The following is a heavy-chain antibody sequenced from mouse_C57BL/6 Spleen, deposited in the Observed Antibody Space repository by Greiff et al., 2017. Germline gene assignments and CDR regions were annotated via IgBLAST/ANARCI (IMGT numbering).Heavy chain of an antibody. V-gene: IGHV5-4*01. J-gene: IGHJ4*01. CDR2: ISDGGSYT. CDR1: GFTFSSYA. Sequence: DVQLVESGGGLVKPGGSLKLSCAASGFTFSSYAMSWVRQTPEKRLEWVATISDGGSYTYYPDNVKGRFTISRDNAKNNLYLQMSHLKSEDTAMYYCARDRDGNYVNAMDYWGQGTSVTVSS. D-gene: IGHD2-1*01. CDR3: ARDRDGNYVNAMDY.